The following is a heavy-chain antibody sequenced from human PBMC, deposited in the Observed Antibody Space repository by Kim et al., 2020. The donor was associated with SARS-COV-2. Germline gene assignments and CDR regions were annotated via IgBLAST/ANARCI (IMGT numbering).Heavy chain of an antibody. CDR1: GGSFTDHY. CDR3: ARGWRYADRRLAY. CDR2: INHSGSS. D-gene: IGHD2-8*01. J-gene: IGHJ4*02. V-gene: IGHV4-34*01. Sequence: SETLSLTCAVSGGSFTDHYWSWIRQSPGKGLEWIGEINHSGSSNYNPSLTPRVTISIDTSKKSFSLTLNSVTAADTAVYYCARGWRYADRRLAYWGQGSLVTVSS.